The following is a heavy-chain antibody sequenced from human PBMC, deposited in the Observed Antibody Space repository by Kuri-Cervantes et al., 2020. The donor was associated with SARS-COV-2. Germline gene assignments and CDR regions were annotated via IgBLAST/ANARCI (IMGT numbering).Heavy chain of an antibody. CDR2: VYDSGST. CDR1: GGTISSHY. J-gene: IGHJ4*02. D-gene: IGHD3-16*01. CDR3: ARQSMLSRSHEY. Sequence: SETLSLTCTVSGGTISSHYWSWIRQPPGKGLEWIGYVYDSGSTNYNPSLKSRVTISVDTSKNQFSLKLSSVTAADTAVYYCARQSMLSRSHEYWGREPWSPSPQ. V-gene: IGHV4-59*08.